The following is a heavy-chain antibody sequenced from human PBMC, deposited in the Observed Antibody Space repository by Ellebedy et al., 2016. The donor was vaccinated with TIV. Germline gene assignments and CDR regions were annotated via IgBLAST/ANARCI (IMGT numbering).Heavy chain of an antibody. CDR1: GFSFGEFA. D-gene: IGHD2/OR15-2a*01. CDR2: ISGDESRR. CDR3: AKGSATDYFYNGLDV. V-gene: IGHV3-43D*04. J-gene: IGHJ6*02. Sequence: GGSLRLXCAASGFSFGEFAMHWVRQVPGKGLEWVSLISGDESRRYYADAVRGRFTISRDNSKNALHLQMNSLRADDSGLYFCAKGSATDYFYNGLDVWGLGTTVTVSS.